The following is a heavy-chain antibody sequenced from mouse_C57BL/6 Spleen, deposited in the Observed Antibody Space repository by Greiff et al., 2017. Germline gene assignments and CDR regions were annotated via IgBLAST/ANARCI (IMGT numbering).Heavy chain of an antibody. CDR3: TREGYSNYIGAMDY. CDR2: ISSGGDYI. J-gene: IGHJ4*01. V-gene: IGHV5-9-1*02. Sequence: EVKVIESGEGLVKPGGSLKLSCAASGFTFSSYAMSWVRQTPEKRLEWVAYISSGGDYIYYADTVKGRFTIARDNARNTLYLQMSRLKSEDTAMYYCTREGYSNYIGAMDYWGQGTSVTVSS. CDR1: GFTFSSYA. D-gene: IGHD2-5*01.